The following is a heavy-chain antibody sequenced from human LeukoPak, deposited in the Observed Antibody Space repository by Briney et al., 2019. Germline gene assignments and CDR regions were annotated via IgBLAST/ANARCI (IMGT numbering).Heavy chain of an antibody. CDR3: AKGDIGYSYGHFYFDY. J-gene: IGHJ4*02. CDR2: IKQDGSEK. D-gene: IGHD5-18*01. V-gene: IGHV3-7*01. Sequence: GGSLRLSCAASGFTFSSYWMSWVRQAPGKGLEWVANIKQDGSEKYYVDSVKGRFTISRDNAKNSLYLQMNSLRAEDTAVYYCAKGDIGYSYGHFYFDYWGQGTLVTVSS. CDR1: GFTFSSYW.